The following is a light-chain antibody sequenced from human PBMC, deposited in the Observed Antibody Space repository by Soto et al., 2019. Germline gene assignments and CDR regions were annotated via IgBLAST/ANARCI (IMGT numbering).Light chain of an antibody. CDR3: QQYGSSPET. J-gene: IGKJ1*01. V-gene: IGKV3-20*01. Sequence: ENVLTQSPGTLSLSPGERATLSCRASQSVSSSYLAWYQQKPGQAPRLLIYGASSRATGIPDRFSGNGSGTDFTLTISRLEPEDLAVYYCQQYGSSPETFGQGTKVDIK. CDR2: GAS. CDR1: QSVSSSY.